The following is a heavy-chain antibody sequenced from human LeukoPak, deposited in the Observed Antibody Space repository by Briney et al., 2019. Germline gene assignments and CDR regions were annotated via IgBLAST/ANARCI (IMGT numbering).Heavy chain of an antibody. CDR2: ISGDGGST. V-gene: IGHV3-43*02. CDR1: GFTFSSYA. Sequence: TGGSLRLSCAASGFTFSSYAMHWVRQVPGKGLEWVSLISGDGGSTYFADSVRGRFTISRDNSKNSLNLQMNSLRTEDTALYYCAKDECSGGSCYLGAFDIWGQGTMVTVSS. J-gene: IGHJ3*02. CDR3: AKDECSGGSCYLGAFDI. D-gene: IGHD2-15*01.